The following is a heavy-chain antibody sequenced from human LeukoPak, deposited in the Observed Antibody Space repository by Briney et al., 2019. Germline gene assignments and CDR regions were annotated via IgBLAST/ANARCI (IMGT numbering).Heavy chain of an antibody. J-gene: IGHJ3*02. CDR2: IYYSGST. CDR3: ARLRLHAFDI. Sequence: SETLSLTCTVSGGSISSSSYYWGWIRQPPGKGLEWIGSIYYSGSTYYNPSLKSRVTISVDTSKNQFSLKLSSVTAADTAVYYCARLRLHAFDIWGQGTMVTVSS. V-gene: IGHV4-39*01. CDR1: GGSISSSSYY.